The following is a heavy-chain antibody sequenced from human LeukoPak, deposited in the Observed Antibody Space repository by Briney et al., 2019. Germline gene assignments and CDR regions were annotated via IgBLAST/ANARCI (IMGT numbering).Heavy chain of an antibody. Sequence: PGRSLRLSCAASGFTFSSYGMHWVRQAPGKGLEWVALISYDGSNKYYADSVKGRFTISRDNSKNTLFLQMNSLRVEDTAVYYCARLSGWIIDYWGQGTLVTVSS. J-gene: IGHJ4*02. D-gene: IGHD3-9*01. CDR3: ARLSGWIIDY. CDR1: GFTFSSYG. CDR2: ISYDGSNK. V-gene: IGHV3-30*03.